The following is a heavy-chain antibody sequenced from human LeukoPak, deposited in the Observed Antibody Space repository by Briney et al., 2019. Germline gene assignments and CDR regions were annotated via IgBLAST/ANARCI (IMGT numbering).Heavy chain of an antibody. Sequence: SETLSLTCTVSGGSISSYYWSWIRQPAGKGLEWIGRIYTSGSTGYNPSLKSRVTMSVDTSKNQFSLKLSSVTAADTAVYYCERVDLRAAYFDYWGQGTLVTVSS. J-gene: IGHJ4*02. CDR1: GGSISSYY. CDR3: ERVDLRAAYFDY. CDR2: IYTSGST. D-gene: IGHD2-15*01. V-gene: IGHV4-4*07.